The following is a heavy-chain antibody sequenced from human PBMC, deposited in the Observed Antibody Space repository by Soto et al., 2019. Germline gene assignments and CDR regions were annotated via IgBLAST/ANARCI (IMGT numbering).Heavy chain of an antibody. Sequence: EVQLLESGGGLVQPGGSLRLSCAASGFTFSSYAMSWVRQAPGKGLEWVSAISGSGGSTYYADSVKGRFTISRDNSKNTLYLQMNSLRAEDTAVYYCAKWGCSGGSCYSRNGMDVWGQGTTVTDSS. D-gene: IGHD2-15*01. J-gene: IGHJ6*02. V-gene: IGHV3-23*01. CDR2: ISGSGGST. CDR1: GFTFSSYA. CDR3: AKWGCSGGSCYSRNGMDV.